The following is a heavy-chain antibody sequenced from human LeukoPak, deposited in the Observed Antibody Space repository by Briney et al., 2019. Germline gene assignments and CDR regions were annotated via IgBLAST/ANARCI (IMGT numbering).Heavy chain of an antibody. CDR1: GYTFTSYW. J-gene: IGHJ6*02. CDR3: ARIVASTQTSSYYYVMDV. Sequence: KSGESLKISCKGSGYTFTSYWIAWVRQMPGKGLGWMGIIYPGDSETRYSPSFQGQVTMSADKFIRTAYLQWSSLKASDTAMYYCARIVASTQTSSYYYVMDVWGQGTTVTVSS. D-gene: IGHD5-12*01. CDR2: IYPGDSET. V-gene: IGHV5-51*01.